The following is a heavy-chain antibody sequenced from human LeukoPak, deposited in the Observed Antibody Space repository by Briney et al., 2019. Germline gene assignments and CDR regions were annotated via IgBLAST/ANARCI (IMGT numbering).Heavy chain of an antibody. D-gene: IGHD1-26*01. CDR1: GFTFSSYA. CDR3: ANTIVGASYFDY. CDR2: ISGSGGST. Sequence: GGSLRLSCAASGFTFSSYAMSWVRQAPGKGLEWVSAISGSGGSTYYADSVRGRFTISRDNSKNTLYLQMNSLRAEDTAVYYCANTIVGASYFDYWGQGTLVTVSS. V-gene: IGHV3-23*01. J-gene: IGHJ4*02.